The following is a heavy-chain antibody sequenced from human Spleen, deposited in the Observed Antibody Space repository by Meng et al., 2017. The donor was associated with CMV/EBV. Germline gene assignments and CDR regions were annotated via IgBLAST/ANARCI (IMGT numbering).Heavy chain of an antibody. V-gene: IGHV1-2*02. J-gene: IGHJ4*02. CDR2: IHPNTGAT. D-gene: IGHD1-20*01. CDR3: ARDDNWEPDY. CDR1: GYTFGGHF. Sequence: ASVKVSCKASGYTFGGHFMHWVRQAPGQGLEWMGWIHPNTGATNHAQSFQGRLTMTGDTSIRTVYMELSSLRSDDTAIYYCARDDNWEPDYWGQGTLVTVSS.